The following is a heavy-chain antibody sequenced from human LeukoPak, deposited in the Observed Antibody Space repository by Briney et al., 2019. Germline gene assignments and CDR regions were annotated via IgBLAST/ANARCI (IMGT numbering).Heavy chain of an antibody. J-gene: IGHJ4*02. CDR1: GGSISGHY. Sequence: PSETLSLTCTVSGGSISGHYWSWIRQPPGRGLEWIGHIFYSGRTNYNPSLKSRVSMSVDTSKNQFSLQLSSVTAADTAVYYCARVRSGAATNAFDYCGQGTLVTVSS. D-gene: IGHD1-26*01. CDR2: IFYSGRT. V-gene: IGHV4-59*11. CDR3: ARVRSGAATNAFDY.